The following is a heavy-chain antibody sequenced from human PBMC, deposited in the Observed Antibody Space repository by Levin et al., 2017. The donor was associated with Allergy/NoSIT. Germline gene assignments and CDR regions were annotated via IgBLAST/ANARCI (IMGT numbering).Heavy chain of an antibody. J-gene: IGHJ4*02. Sequence: GGSLRLSCAVSEFALSTYAMSWVRQAPGKGLEWVAGSGGSGGSTEYPDSVKGRFIISRDNSKNTLYLQMNSLRAEDTAVYYCARDLRGWYCTNDLCLTDWWGQGTRVTVSS. D-gene: IGHD2-8*01. V-gene: IGHV3-23*01. CDR2: SGGSGGST. CDR3: ARDLRGWYCTNDLCLTDW. CDR1: EFALSTYA.